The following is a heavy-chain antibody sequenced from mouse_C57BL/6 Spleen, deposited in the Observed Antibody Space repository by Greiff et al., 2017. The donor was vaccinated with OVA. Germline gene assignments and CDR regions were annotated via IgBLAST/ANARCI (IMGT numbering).Heavy chain of an antibody. CDR1: GYTFTSYW. CDR3: TSSHYYYGSPRDY. CDR2: IYPGNSDT. V-gene: IGHV1-5*01. J-gene: IGHJ2*01. D-gene: IGHD1-1*01. Sequence: VQLQQSGTVLARPGASVKMSCKTSGYTFTSYWMHWVKQRPGQGLEWIGAIYPGNSDTSYNQKFKGKAKLTAVTSASTAYMELSSLTNEDSAVYYCTSSHYYYGSPRDYWGQGTTLTVSS.